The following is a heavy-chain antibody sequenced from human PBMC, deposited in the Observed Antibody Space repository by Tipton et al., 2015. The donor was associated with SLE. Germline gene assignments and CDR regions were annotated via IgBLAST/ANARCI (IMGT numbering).Heavy chain of an antibody. CDR1: GFTFSSYE. CDR3: ALGFAAN. J-gene: IGHJ4*02. D-gene: IGHD3-16*01. CDR2: ISSSGSST. V-gene: IGHV3-48*03. Sequence: GSLRLSYAASGFTFSSYEMSWVRQAPGKGLEWVSIISSSGSSTQYADSVKGRFTISRDNAKNSLFLQMASLRVEDTAAYYCALGFAANWGQGTLVTVSS.